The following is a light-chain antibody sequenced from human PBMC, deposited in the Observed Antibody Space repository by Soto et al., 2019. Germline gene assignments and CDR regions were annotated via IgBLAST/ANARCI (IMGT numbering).Light chain of an antibody. Sequence: EIILSHSPATLSLPPGERATLSCGASQSVSSSYVAWYQHRPGLAPRLLIHDASSRATGIPDRFSGTKSGTDFTLTIRRLEPEDAAVYYCQQYGSSPITFGQGTRLEIK. J-gene: IGKJ5*01. CDR3: QQYGSSPIT. CDR2: DAS. CDR1: QSVSSSY. V-gene: IGKV3D-20*01.